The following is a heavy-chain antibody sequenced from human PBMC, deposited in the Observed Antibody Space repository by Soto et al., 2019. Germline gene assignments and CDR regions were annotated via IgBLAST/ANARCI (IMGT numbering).Heavy chain of an antibody. V-gene: IGHV3-30*18. CDR3: AKGVPSPTQHAFDI. Sequence: QVLLVESGGGVVQPGRSLRLSCAASGFSFSSYDMHWVRQAPGKGLEWVAMISYDGSDKYFSDSVKGRLTISRDNSKNTVSLEMNSLRTKDTAAYYCAKGVPSPTQHAFDIWGQGTMVTVSS. CDR2: ISYDGSDK. CDR1: GFSFSSYD. J-gene: IGHJ3*02.